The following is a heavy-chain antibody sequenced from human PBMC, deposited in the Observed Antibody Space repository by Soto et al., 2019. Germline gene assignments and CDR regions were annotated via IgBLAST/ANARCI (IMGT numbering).Heavy chain of an antibody. CDR1: GFSFSNYG. CDR2: ISYDGSNK. Sequence: GFLRLSGAASGFSFSNYGMHWVRQAPGKGLEWVAVISYDGSNKYYADSVKGRFTISRDNSKNTLYLQMNSLRAEDTAVYYCANNLVPAAQVYDMDVWGQGTTVTVSS. CDR3: ANNLVPAAQVYDMDV. V-gene: IGHV3-30*18. J-gene: IGHJ6*02. D-gene: IGHD2-2*01.